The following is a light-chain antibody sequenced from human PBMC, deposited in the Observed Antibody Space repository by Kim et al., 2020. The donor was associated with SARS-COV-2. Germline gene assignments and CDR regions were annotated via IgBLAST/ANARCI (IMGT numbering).Light chain of an antibody. J-gene: IGLJ1*01. V-gene: IGLV2-14*03. Sequence: GQSITISCTGTSSDVGGYNYVSWYQQHPGKAPKLMIYDVSNRPSGVSNRFSGSKSGNTASLTISGLHAEDEADYYCSSYTSSSPYLFGTGTKVTVL. CDR3: SSYTSSSPYL. CDR1: SSDVGGYNY. CDR2: DVS.